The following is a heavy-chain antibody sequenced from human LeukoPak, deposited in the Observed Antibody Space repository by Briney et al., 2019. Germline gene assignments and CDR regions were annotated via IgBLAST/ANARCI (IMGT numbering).Heavy chain of an antibody. Sequence: ASVKVSCKASGYTFTSYGISWVRQAPGQGLEWMGWISAYNGNTNYAQKLQGRVTMTTDTSTSIAYMELRSLRSDDTAVYYCARVGVVPAANNWFDPWGQGTLVTVSS. CDR1: GYTFTSYG. CDR2: ISAYNGNT. V-gene: IGHV1-18*01. D-gene: IGHD2-2*01. CDR3: ARVGVVPAANNWFDP. J-gene: IGHJ5*02.